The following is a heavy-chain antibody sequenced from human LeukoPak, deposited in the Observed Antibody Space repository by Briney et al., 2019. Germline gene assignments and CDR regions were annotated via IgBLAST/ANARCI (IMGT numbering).Heavy chain of an antibody. V-gene: IGHV3-33*06. J-gene: IGHJ3*02. CDR1: GFTFSSYG. Sequence: PGRSLRLSCAASGFTFSSYGMHWVRQAPGKGLEWVAVIWYDGSNKYYADSVKGRFTISRDNSKNTLYLQMNSLRAEDTAVYYCAKVYDFWSGYFDAFDIWGQGTMVTVSS. CDR2: IWYDGSNK. CDR3: AKVYDFWSGYFDAFDI. D-gene: IGHD3-3*01.